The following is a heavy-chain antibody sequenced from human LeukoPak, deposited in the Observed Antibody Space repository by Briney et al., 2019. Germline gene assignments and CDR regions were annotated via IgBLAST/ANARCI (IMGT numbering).Heavy chain of an antibody. CDR1: GGSISSGSYY. V-gene: IGHV4-61*02. CDR3: ARHRGGWRYYDSSGNFDY. Sequence: PSETLSLTCTVSGGSISSGSYYWSWIRQPAGKGLEWIGRIYTSGSTNYNPSLKSRVTISVDTSKNQFSLKLSSVTAADTAVYYCARHRGGWRYYDSSGNFDYWGQGTLVTVSS. CDR2: IYTSGST. D-gene: IGHD3-22*01. J-gene: IGHJ4*02.